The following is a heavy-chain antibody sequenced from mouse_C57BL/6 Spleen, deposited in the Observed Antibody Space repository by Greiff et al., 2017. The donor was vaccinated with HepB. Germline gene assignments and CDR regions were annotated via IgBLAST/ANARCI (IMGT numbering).Heavy chain of an antibody. J-gene: IGHJ4*01. D-gene: IGHD1-1*01. V-gene: IGHV3-6*01. CDR2: IGYDGSN. Sequence: EVKLMESGPGLVKPSQSLSLTCSVTGYSITSGYYWNWIRQFPGNKLEWMGYIGYDGSNNYNPPLKNRISITRDTSKNQFFLKLNSVTTEDTATYYCARYYYGSSWDAMDYWGQGTSVTVSS. CDR3: ARYYYGSSWDAMDY. CDR1: GYSITSGYY.